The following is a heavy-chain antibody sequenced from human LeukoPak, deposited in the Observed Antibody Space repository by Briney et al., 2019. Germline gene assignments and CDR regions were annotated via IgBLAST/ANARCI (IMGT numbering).Heavy chain of an antibody. J-gene: IGHJ4*02. CDR1: GGSISSGGYY. CDR3: ARGGRVYSYGLSY. CDR2: IYYSGSA. D-gene: IGHD5-18*01. V-gene: IGHV4-31*03. Sequence: SQTLSLTCTVSGGSISSGGYYWSWIRQHPGKGLEWIGYIYYSGSAYYNPSLKSRITISVDTSKNQFSLKLNSVTAADTAVYYCARGGRVYSYGLSYWGQGTLVTVSS.